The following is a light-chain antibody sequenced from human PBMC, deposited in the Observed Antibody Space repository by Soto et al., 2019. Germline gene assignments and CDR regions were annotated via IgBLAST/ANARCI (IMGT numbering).Light chain of an antibody. CDR3: QKYNRAPWT. V-gene: IGKV1-27*01. CDR2: AAS. J-gene: IGKJ1*01. CDR1: QGISNY. Sequence: DIQMTQSPSSLSASVGDRVTITCRASQGISNYLAWYQQKPGKVPKLLIYAASTLKSGVPSRFSGSGSGTDFTLTISSLQPEDVATYYCQKYNRAPWTFGQGTKVEIK.